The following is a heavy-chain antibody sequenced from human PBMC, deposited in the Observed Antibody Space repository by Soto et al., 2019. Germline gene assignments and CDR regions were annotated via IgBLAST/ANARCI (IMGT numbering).Heavy chain of an antibody. Sequence: GGSLRLSCAASGFTFSSYWMSWVRQAPGKGLEWVANIKQDGSEKYYVDSVKGRFTISRDNAKNSLYLQMNSLRAEDTAVYYCARERGGSYKLTSNWFDPWGQGTLVTVSS. D-gene: IGHD3-10*01. CDR2: IKQDGSEK. J-gene: IGHJ5*02. CDR1: GFTFSSYW. V-gene: IGHV3-7*03. CDR3: ARERGGSYKLTSNWFDP.